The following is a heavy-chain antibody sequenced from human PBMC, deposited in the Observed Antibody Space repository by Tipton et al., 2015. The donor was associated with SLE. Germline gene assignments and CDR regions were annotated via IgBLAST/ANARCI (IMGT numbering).Heavy chain of an antibody. V-gene: IGHV1-3*01. CDR3: ARWRRDYYDSSGYYDY. Sequence: QLVQSGAEVKKPGASVKVSCKASGYTFSHFAIQWVRQAPGQRLEWMGWIDGGNGKTKYSQKFHGRVTITRDTSANTAYMELSSLRSEDTAVYYCARWRRDYYDSSGYYDYWGQGTLVTVPS. CDR2: IDGGNGKT. J-gene: IGHJ4*02. D-gene: IGHD3-22*01. CDR1: GYTFSHFA.